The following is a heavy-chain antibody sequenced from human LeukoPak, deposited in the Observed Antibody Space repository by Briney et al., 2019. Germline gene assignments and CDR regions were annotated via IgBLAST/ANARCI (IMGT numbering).Heavy chain of an antibody. D-gene: IGHD3-22*01. CDR3: ARADYDSSGYYLDFDY. Sequence: ASVKVSCKASGYTFTGYYMHWVRQAPEQGLEWMGRINPNSGGTNYAQKFQGRVTMTRDTSISTAYMELSRLRSDDTAVYYCARADYDSSGYYLDFDYWGQGTLVTVSS. CDR1: GYTFTGYY. J-gene: IGHJ4*02. CDR2: INPNSGGT. V-gene: IGHV1-2*06.